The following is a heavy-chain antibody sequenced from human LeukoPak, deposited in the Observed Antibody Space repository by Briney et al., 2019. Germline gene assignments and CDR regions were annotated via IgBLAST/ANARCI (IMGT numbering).Heavy chain of an antibody. J-gene: IGHJ5*02. CDR1: GYGFSNYW. Sequence: GESLEISCKASGYGFSNYWIGWVRQLPGKGLEWMGFIYPTDSTTRYSPSFQGQVTISADKSISTAYLQWSSLKASDTAIYYCARRYYHSSEFDPWGQGTLVTVSS. D-gene: IGHD3-22*01. CDR3: ARRYYHSSEFDP. CDR2: IYPTDSTT. V-gene: IGHV5-51*01.